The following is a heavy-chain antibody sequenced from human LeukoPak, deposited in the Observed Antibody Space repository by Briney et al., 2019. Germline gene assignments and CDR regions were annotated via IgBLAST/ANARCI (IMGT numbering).Heavy chain of an antibody. J-gene: IGHJ4*02. D-gene: IGHD1-1*01. V-gene: IGHV3-48*04. CDR3: ARGGQQDY. CDR2: ISSSSMTI. CDR1: GFTFSSYG. Sequence: GGSLRLSCAASGFTFSSYGMNWVRQAPGKGLEWISYISSSSMTIYYAGSVKGRFTVSRDNAKMSLYLQMDSLRAEDTAMYYCARGGQQDYWGQGTLVIVSS.